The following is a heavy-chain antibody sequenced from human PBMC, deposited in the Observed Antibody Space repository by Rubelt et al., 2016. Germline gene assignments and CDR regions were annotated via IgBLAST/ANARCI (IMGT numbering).Heavy chain of an antibody. J-gene: IGHJ4*02. CDR3: ARDSGGLEDYFDY. D-gene: IGHD3-16*01. V-gene: IGHV1-46*01. CDR2: INPSGGST. Sequence: RAAGEGLEWIGIINPSGGSTSYAQKFEGRVTVTRDTSSSTVYMEVSSLRDEDTAVYYCARDSGGLEDYFDYWGQGTLVTVSS.